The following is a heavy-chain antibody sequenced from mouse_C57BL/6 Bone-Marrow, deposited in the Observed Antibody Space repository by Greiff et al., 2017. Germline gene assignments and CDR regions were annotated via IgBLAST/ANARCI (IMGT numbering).Heavy chain of an antibody. Sequence: EVQLQQSGPELVKPGASVKISCKASGYTFTDYYMNWVKQSQGKSLEWIGDINPNNGGTSYNPKLKGKATLTVDTSSSTAYMELRSLTSEDSAVYYCARDYYDSSWYFDYWGQGTILTVSS. J-gene: IGHJ2*01. CDR2: INPNNGGT. D-gene: IGHD1-1*01. CDR3: ARDYYDSSWYFDY. V-gene: IGHV1-26*01. CDR1: GYTFTDYY.